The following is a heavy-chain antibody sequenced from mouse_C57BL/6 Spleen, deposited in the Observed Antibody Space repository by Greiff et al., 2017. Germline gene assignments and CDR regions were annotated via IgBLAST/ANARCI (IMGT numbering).Heavy chain of an antibody. J-gene: IGHJ4*01. CDR3: ARTGGYDPNAMDY. D-gene: IGHD2-2*01. CDR2: INPSSGYT. CDR1: GYTFTSYT. V-gene: IGHV1-4*01. Sequence: QVQLQQSGAELARPGASVKMSCKASGYTFTSYTMHWVKQRPGQGLEWIGYINPSSGYTKYNQKFKDKATLTADKSSSTAYMQLSSLTSEDSAVYYCARTGGYDPNAMDYWGQGTSVTVSS.